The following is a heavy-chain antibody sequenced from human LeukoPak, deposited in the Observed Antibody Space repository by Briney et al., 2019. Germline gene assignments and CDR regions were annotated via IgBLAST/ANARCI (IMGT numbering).Heavy chain of an antibody. Sequence: ASVKVSFKASGGTFSSYAISWVRQAPGQGLEWMGGIIPIFGTANYAQKFQGRVTITADESTSTAYMELSSLRSEDTAVYYCARFIAVAGLYYFDYWGQGTLVTVSS. V-gene: IGHV1-69*13. J-gene: IGHJ4*02. D-gene: IGHD6-19*01. CDR3: ARFIAVAGLYYFDY. CDR1: GGTFSSYA. CDR2: IIPIFGTA.